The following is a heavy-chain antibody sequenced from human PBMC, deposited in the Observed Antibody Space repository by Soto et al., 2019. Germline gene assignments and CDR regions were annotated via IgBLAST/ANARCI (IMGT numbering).Heavy chain of an antibody. J-gene: IGHJ6*02. Sequence: PVESLVLYCQGSGYSFPSYWISWVGQMAGKGLEWMGRIDHSDSYPNYSPSFQGHVTNSPDKSNGTAYLQWSSLKALDTAMYYCARRGGMDVWGQGTTVTVSS. V-gene: IGHV5-10-1*01. CDR3: ARRGGMDV. D-gene: IGHD3-10*01. CDR2: IDHSDSYP. CDR1: GYSFPSYW.